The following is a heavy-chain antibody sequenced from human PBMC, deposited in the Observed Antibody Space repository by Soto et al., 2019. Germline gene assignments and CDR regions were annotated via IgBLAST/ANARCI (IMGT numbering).Heavy chain of an antibody. D-gene: IGHD3-3*01. J-gene: IGHJ6*02. CDR3: AKDSWAIFGVPAGEYYAMDV. CDR2: ISGSGGTT. V-gene: IGHV3-23*01. CDR1: GFTFENYA. Sequence: PWWSLRLSCLASGFTFENYAMSGWRQAPGKGLEWVSAISGSGGTTYYSDSVKGRFTISRDNSKNTVYLQMNDLRVEDAAEYFCAKDSWAIFGVPAGEYYAMDVWGQGTTVTVSS.